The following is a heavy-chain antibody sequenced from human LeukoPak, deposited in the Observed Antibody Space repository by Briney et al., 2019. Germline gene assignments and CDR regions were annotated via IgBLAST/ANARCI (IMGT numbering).Heavy chain of an antibody. D-gene: IGHD3-3*01. CDR2: ISGSGGST. Sequence: PGGSLRLSCAASGFTFSSYAMSWVRQAPGKGLEWVSAISGSGGSTYYADSVKGRFTISRDNSKNTLYLQMNSLRAEDTAVYYCAKVGRPYYDFWSGYYDYYYYYGMDVWGQGTTVTVSS. CDR3: AKVGRPYYDFWSGYYDYYYYYGMDV. CDR1: GFTFSSYA. J-gene: IGHJ6*02. V-gene: IGHV3-23*01.